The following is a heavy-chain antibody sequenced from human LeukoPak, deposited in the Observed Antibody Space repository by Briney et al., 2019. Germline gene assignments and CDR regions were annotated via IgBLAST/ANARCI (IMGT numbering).Heavy chain of an antibody. J-gene: IGHJ4*02. CDR3: ASEGDSGYTYGHDY. Sequence: PGGSLRLSCAASGFTFSNYWIHWVRQAPGKGLVWVSRIDNAGSITTYADPVKGRFTISRDNAKNTLYLQMNSLRADDTAVYYCASEGDSGYTYGHDYWGQGTLVTVSS. V-gene: IGHV3-74*03. CDR2: IDNAGSIT. CDR1: GFTFSNYW. D-gene: IGHD5-18*01.